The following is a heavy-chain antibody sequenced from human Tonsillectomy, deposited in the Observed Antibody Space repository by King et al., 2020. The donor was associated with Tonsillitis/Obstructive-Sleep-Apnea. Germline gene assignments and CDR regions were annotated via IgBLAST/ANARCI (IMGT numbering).Heavy chain of an antibody. CDR1: GFSLSTSGVG. Sequence: ITLKESGPTLVKPTQTLTLTCTFSGFSLSTSGVGVGWIRQSPAKALEWLALLYWDDDKRSSPSLKSRLTITKDTSKNQVVLKMTNMDHVETATYYCAHSYCGGDCFSARHWGQGTLVTVSS. CDR2: LYWDDDK. CDR3: AHSYCGGDCFSARH. D-gene: IGHD2-21*01. V-gene: IGHV2-5*02. J-gene: IGHJ4*02.